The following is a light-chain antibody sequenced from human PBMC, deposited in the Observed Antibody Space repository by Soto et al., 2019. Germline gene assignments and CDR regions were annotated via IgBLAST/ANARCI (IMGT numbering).Light chain of an antibody. J-gene: IGLJ1*01. CDR2: DVS. Sequence: QPALTQPRSVSGSPGQSVTSSCTGTSSDVGGYNYVSWYQQHPGKAPKLMIYDVSKRPSGVPDRFSGSESGNTASLTISGLQAEDEADYYCCSYAGSYPYVFGTGTKVTVL. CDR1: SSDVGGYNY. CDR3: CSYAGSYPYV. V-gene: IGLV2-11*01.